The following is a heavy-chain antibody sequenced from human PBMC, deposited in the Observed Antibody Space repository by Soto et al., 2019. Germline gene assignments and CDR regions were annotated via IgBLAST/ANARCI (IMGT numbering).Heavy chain of an antibody. V-gene: IGHV6-1*01. CDR2: TYYRSKWYN. CDR1: GDSVSSNSAA. J-gene: IGHJ3*02. CDR3: ARDFSEEPQDAFDI. Sequence: SQTLSLTCAISGDSVSSNSAAWYWIRQTPSRGLEWLGRTYYRSKWYNDYAVSVKSRITINPDTSKNQFSLQLNSVTPEDTAVYYCARDFSEEPQDAFDIWGQGTMVTVSS. D-gene: IGHD1-1*01.